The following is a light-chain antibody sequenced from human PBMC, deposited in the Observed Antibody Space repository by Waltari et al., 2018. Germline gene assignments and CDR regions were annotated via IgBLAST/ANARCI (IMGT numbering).Light chain of an antibody. CDR1: QSVSTN. J-gene: IGKJ2*01. Sequence: EIVMTQSPAILSVSPGERATLSCRASQSVSTNVAWYQQKPGQAPRLLFYGASTRATDIPTRCSGSGSGTEFTLTISSLQSEDFAIYYCQQYNSWPPYTFGQGTKLEIK. CDR3: QQYNSWPPYT. V-gene: IGKV3-15*01. CDR2: GAS.